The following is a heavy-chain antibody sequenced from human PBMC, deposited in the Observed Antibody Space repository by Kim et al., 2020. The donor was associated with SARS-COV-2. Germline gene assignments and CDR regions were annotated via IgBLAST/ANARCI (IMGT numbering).Heavy chain of an antibody. D-gene: IGHD6-19*01. CDR1: GGSISSSNW. Sequence: SETLSLTCAVSGGSISSSNWWSWVRQPPGKGLEWIGEIYHSGSTNYNPSLKSRVTISVDKSKNQFSLKLSSVTAADTAVYYCARIAVAGNNGGTRDYWGQGTLVTVSS. CDR2: IYHSGST. J-gene: IGHJ4*02. V-gene: IGHV4-4*02. CDR3: ARIAVAGNNGGTRDY.